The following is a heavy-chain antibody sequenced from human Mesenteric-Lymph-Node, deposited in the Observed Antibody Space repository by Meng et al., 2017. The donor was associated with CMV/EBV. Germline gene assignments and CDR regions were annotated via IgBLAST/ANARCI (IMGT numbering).Heavy chain of an antibody. J-gene: IGHJ4*02. Sequence: GESLKISCAASGFTFSSYGMHWVRQAPGKGLEWVAIIWYDGSNKYYADSVKGRFTISRDNSKNTLYLQMNSLRAEDTAVYYCAKGSRYQSHYFDYWGQGTLVTVSS. D-gene: IGHD2-2*01. CDR2: IWYDGSNK. CDR3: AKGSRYQSHYFDY. CDR1: GFTFSSYG. V-gene: IGHV3-33*06.